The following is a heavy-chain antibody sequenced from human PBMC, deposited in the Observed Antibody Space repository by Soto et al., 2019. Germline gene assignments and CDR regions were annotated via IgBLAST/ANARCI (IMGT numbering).Heavy chain of an antibody. V-gene: IGHV4-4*02. J-gene: IGHJ3*02. CDR1: GGSISSSNW. CDR3: ARDLPEGRWLSPDSNAFDI. D-gene: IGHD3-22*01. Sequence: PSEPLSLTCAVSGGSISSSNWWSWVRQPPGKGLEWIGEIYHSGSTNYNPSLKSRVTISVDKSKNQFSLKLSSVTAADTAMYYCARDLPEGRWLSPDSNAFDIWGQGTMVTVSS. CDR2: IYHSGST.